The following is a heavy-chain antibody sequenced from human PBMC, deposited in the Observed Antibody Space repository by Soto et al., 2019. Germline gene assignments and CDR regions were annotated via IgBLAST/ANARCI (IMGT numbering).Heavy chain of an antibody. CDR1: GGTFSSYA. Sequence: QVQLVQSGAEVKKPGSSVKVSCKASGGTFSSYAISWVRQAPGQGLEWMGGIIPIFGTANYAQKFQGRVTITADESTSTAYMGLSSLRSEDTAVYYCARARFSSTTVGKYNWFDPWGQGTLVTVSS. CDR2: IIPIFGTA. D-gene: IGHD4-4*01. V-gene: IGHV1-69*01. J-gene: IGHJ5*02. CDR3: ARARFSSTTVGKYNWFDP.